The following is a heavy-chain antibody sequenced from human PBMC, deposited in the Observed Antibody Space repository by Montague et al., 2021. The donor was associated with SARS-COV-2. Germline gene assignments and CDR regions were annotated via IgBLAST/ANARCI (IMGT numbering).Heavy chain of an antibody. CDR1: GFTFSNYA. V-gene: IGHV3-23*03. CDR3: AKVGLPERWLGYFDY. D-gene: IGHD6-19*01. CDR2: IYSGGSST. Sequence: SLRLSCAASGFTFSNYAMSWVRQASGKGLEWVSGIYSGGSSTFYADAVKGRFSISRDKSKNTLYLQMNSLTAEDTAVYYCAKVGLPERWLGYFDYWGQGTLVTVSS. J-gene: IGHJ4*02.